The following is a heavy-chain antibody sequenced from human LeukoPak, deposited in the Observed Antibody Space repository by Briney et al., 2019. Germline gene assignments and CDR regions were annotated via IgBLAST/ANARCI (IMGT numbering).Heavy chain of an antibody. CDR1: GGSISSGDYY. D-gene: IGHD3-3*01. CDR2: IYYSGST. J-gene: IGHJ5*02. Sequence: SETLSLTCTVSGGSISSGDYYWSWIRQPPGKGLEWIGYIYYSGSTYYNPSLKSRVTISVDTSKNQFSLKLSSVTAADTAVYYCARGGPLRFLEWPRRNNWFDPWGQGTLVTVSS. V-gene: IGHV4-30-4*01. CDR3: ARGGPLRFLEWPRRNNWFDP.